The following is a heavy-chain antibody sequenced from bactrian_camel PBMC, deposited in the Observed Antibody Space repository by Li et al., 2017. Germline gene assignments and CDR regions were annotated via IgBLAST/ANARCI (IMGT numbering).Heavy chain of an antibody. J-gene: IGHJ4*01. Sequence: VQLVESGGGLVQPGESLRLSCVASGITFSRHDMSWVRQAPGKEVEWVAGITSLPSLFRAASYADSVKGRFTISQDNAKTTLYLQMNSLKPEDTAMYYCAATERTVLSALVFDETTYNYWGQGTQVTVST. D-gene: IGHD6*01. CDR3: AATERTVLSALVFDETTYNY. CDR2: ITSLPSLFRAA. V-gene: IGHV3S6*01. CDR1: GITFSRHD.